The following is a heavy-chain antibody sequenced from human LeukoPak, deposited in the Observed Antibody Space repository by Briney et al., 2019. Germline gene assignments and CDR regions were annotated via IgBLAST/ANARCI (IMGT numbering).Heavy chain of an antibody. D-gene: IGHD3-10*01. CDR3: ARVYYYGSGSYQVFDY. CDR2: ISSSGSTI. J-gene: IGHJ4*02. Sequence: GGSLRLSCAASGFTFSDYYMSWIRQAPGKGLEWVSYISSSGSTIYYADSVKGRFTISRDNAKNSLYLQMNSLRAEDTAVYYCARVYYYGSGSYQVFDYWGQGTLVTVSS. V-gene: IGHV3-11*01. CDR1: GFTFSDYY.